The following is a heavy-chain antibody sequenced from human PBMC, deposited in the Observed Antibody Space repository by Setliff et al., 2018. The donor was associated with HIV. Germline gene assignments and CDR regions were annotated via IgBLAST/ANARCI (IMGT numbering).Heavy chain of an antibody. CDR2: INHSGST. Sequence: SETLSLTCAVYGGSLSGYYWNWVRQSPGKGLEWIGEINHSGSTNYKPSLKSRVTISVDTAKNQFSLNLSSVTAADTAVYYCARRGMWSYETGGNPTATFDYWGQGVLVTVSS. D-gene: IGHD2-8*02. J-gene: IGHJ4*02. CDR1: GGSLSGYY. V-gene: IGHV4-34*01. CDR3: ARRGMWSYETGGNPTATFDY.